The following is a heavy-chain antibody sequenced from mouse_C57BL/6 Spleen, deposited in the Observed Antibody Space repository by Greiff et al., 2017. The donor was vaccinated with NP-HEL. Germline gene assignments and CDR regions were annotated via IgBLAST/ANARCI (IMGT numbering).Heavy chain of an antibody. Sequence: EVMLVESGGGLVQPGGSLSLSCAASGFTFTDYYMSWVRQPPGKALEWLGFIRNKANGYTTEYSASVKGRFTISRDNSQSILYLQMNALRAEDSATYYCARYSPSNAMDYWGQGTSVTVSS. CDR2: IRNKANGYTT. CDR3: ARYSPSNAMDY. V-gene: IGHV7-3*01. CDR1: GFTFTDYY. J-gene: IGHJ4*01.